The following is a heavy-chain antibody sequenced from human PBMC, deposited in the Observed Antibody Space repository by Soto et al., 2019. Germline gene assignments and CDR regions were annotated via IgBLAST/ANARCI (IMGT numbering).Heavy chain of an antibody. CDR1: GGSISSSSYY. CDR2: IYYSGST. J-gene: IGHJ4*02. CDR3: ARHPKPLRYFDWLHKFDY. V-gene: IGHV4-39*01. Sequence: SETLSLTCTVSGGSISSSSYYWGWIRQPPGKGLEWIGSIYYSGSTYYNPSLKSRVTISVDTSKNQFSLKLSSVTAADTAVYYCARHPKPLRYFDWLHKFDYWGQGTLVTVSS. D-gene: IGHD3-9*01.